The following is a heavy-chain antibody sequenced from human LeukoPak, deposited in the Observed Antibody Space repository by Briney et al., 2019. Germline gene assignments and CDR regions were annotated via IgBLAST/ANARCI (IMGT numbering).Heavy chain of an antibody. D-gene: IGHD4-17*01. CDR2: ISAKNGKS. J-gene: IGHJ4*02. CDR1: GYTFSYYS. V-gene: IGHV1-18*01. CDR3: ARSLDGKFDS. Sequence: ASVKVSCKASGYTFSYYSISWVRQAPGQGLEFMGWISAKNGKSNYAQNLQGRVSMTSDTSTSTAYMELRSLRSGDTAVYFCARSLDGKFDSWGQGTRVTVSS.